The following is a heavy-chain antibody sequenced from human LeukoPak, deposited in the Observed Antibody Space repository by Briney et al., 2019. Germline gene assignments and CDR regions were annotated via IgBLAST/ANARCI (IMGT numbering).Heavy chain of an antibody. CDR2: INWNGGSI. V-gene: IGHV3-20*01. CDR3: ARALTGYPPPYYYYMDV. J-gene: IGHJ6*03. CDR1: GFTFDDYG. D-gene: IGHD3-9*01. Sequence: GGSLRLSCAASGFTFDDYGMGWVRQAPGKGLEWVSGINWNGGSIGYADSVKGRFTTSRDNAKHSLYLQMNSLRAEDTALYHCARALTGYPPPYYYYMDVWGKGTTVTVSS.